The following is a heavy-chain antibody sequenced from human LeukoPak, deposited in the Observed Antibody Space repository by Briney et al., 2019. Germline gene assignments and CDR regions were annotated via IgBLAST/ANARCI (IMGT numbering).Heavy chain of an antibody. CDR2: ISGSGGST. CDR1: GFTFSSYA. CDR3: AKGEPYYDSSTYFDY. V-gene: IGHV3-23*01. J-gene: IGHJ4*02. Sequence: GGSLRLSCAASGFTFSSYAMSWVRQAPGKGLEWVSAISGSGGSTYYADFVKGRFTISRDNSKNTLYLQMNSLRAEDTAVYYCAKGEPYYDSSTYFDYWGQGTLVTVSS. D-gene: IGHD3-22*01.